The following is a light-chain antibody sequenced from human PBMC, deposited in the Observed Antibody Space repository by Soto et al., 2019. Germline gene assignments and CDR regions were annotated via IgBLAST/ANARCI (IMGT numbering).Light chain of an antibody. CDR1: QSVNSNY. V-gene: IGKV3-20*01. CDR3: QQYGSSPPT. J-gene: IGKJ1*01. CDR2: GAS. Sequence: EIGLTQSPGTLSLSPGERATLSCRASQSVNSNYLAWYRRKPGQAPSLLIYGASTRATGIPGRFSGSGSGTNFTLTITRLEPEDFAVYYCQQYGSSPPTFGQGTKVAIK.